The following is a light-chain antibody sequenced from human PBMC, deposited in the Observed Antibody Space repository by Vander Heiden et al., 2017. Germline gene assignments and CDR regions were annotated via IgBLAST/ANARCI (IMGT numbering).Light chain of an antibody. V-gene: IGKV1-6*01. CDR2: VVS. Sequence: PSSRSASVGDRVTITCRASPDIGNDLSWYQQKPGKAPKVLISVVSSLQGGVPSRFSGSGFCTDFTLTLTSLPPEDFAPYYCLQDHVFPWTLGQGTKVEVK. CDR1: PDIGND. CDR3: LQDHVFPWT. J-gene: IGKJ1*01.